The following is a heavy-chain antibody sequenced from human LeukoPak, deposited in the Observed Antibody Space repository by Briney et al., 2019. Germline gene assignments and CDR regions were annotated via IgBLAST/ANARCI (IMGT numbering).Heavy chain of an antibody. Sequence: GASVKVSCKASVGTFSRYAISWVRQAPGQGLEWRGGIIHIFGIANYAQKFQGRDTITADKSPRTAYIEMSTLRYEHTAVFYSARDDSSRWASDYYLDVWGKGTTVTVSS. CDR3: ARDDSSRWASDYYLDV. CDR1: VGTFSRYA. D-gene: IGHD6-13*01. CDR2: IIHIFGIA. V-gene: IGHV1-69*10. J-gene: IGHJ6*03.